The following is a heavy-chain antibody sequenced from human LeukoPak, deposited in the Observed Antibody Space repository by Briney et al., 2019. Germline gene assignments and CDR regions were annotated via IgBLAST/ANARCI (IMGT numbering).Heavy chain of an antibody. CDR1: GYSINSGYF. J-gene: IGHJ4*02. CDR2: IYHSGST. D-gene: IGHD3-22*01. V-gene: IGHV4-38-2*02. Sequence: SETLSLTCTVSGYSINSGYFWGWIRQPPGKGLEWIGSIYHSGSTYYNPSLKSRVTISIDTSKNQFSLRLSSVTAADTAVYYCAREEVIDYYYDSSGYSPFDYWGQGTLVTVSS. CDR3: AREEVIDYYYDSSGYSPFDY.